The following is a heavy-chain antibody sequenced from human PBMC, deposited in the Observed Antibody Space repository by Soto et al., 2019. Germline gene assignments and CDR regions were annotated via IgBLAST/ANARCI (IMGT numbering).Heavy chain of an antibody. V-gene: IGHV1-3*01. Sequence: GASVKVSGKTFGCTFTHCVLFWVRQAPGPRREWVGWIHAGNGNTESSEKFQGRVTLSNDTSESTADMESSILRSEDTALYYCVRDVFCDFRIGSPSHLFDFWGQGSLVTVSS. D-gene: IGHD3-3*01. J-gene: IGHJ4*02. CDR2: IHAGNGNT. CDR1: GCTFTHCV. CDR3: VRDVFCDFRIGSPSHLFDF.